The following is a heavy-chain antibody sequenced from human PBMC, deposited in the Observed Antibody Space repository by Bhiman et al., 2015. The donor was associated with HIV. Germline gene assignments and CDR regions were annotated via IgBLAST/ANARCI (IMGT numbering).Heavy chain of an antibody. CDR1: GFSFSSYG. J-gene: IGHJ5*02. CDR2: VTYDGNNK. CDR3: ARDLTYGSGSCVDT. D-gene: IGHD3-10*01. Sequence: QVQLVESGGGVVQPGRSLRLSCAASGFSFSSYGMHWVRQAPGKGLAWVAVVTYDGNNKFFADSVKGRLIISRDKSKNALYLQMNSLRTEDTAVYYCARDLTYGSGSCVDTWGQGTLVTVSS. V-gene: IGHV3-30*03.